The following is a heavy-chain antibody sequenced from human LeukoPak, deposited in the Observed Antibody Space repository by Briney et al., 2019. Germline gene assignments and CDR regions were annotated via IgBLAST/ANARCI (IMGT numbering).Heavy chain of an antibody. CDR1: GFNFDDYA. V-gene: IGHV3-43*02. Sequence: GGSLRLSCAASGFNFDDYAMDWVRQAPGRGLEWVSLISGDGGITYYADFVKGRFTISRDNAKNSLYLQMNSLRAEDTAVYYCATYYYASGSSDWGQGTLVTVSS. J-gene: IGHJ4*02. CDR3: ATYYYASGSSD. CDR2: ISGDGGIT. D-gene: IGHD3-10*01.